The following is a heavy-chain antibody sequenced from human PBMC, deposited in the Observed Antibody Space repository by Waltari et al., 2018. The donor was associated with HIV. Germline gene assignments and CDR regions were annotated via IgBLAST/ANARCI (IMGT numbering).Heavy chain of an antibody. CDR1: GDTFGKYA. CDR2: IVPSLGLT. CDR3: ALEGADYVSPLDF. V-gene: IGHV1-69*04. D-gene: IGHD4-17*01. J-gene: IGHJ4*02. Sequence: QVQLVQSGPEVIKPGSSVKVSCKSSGDTFGKYAIAWVRQAPGQGLEWMGRIVPSLGLTTYADKFQGRVTITADVSTTTAYMELNSLKSEDTAMFYCALEGADYVSPLDFWGQGTLVTVSS.